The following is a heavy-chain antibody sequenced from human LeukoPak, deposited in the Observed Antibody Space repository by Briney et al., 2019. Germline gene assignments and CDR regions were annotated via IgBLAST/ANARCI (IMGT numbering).Heavy chain of an antibody. D-gene: IGHD2-2*01. V-gene: IGHV3-21*01. CDR1: GFTFSSYG. J-gene: IGHJ4*02. CDR2: ISSSSSYI. CDR3: ARLRAQMLSSSDF. Sequence: GGSLRLSCAASGFTFSSYGMHWVRQAPGKGLEWVSSISSSSSYIDYADSVKGRFTISRDSAKDSLYLQMNSLRAEDTAVYYCARLRAQMLSSSDFWGQGSLVTVSS.